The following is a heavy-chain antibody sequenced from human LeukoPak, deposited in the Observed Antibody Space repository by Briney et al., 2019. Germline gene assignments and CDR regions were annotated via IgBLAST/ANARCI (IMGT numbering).Heavy chain of an antibody. D-gene: IGHD6-19*01. CDR3: ARSNRRSGRFNWFDP. J-gene: IGHJ5*02. CDR2: INHSGST. V-gene: IGHV4-34*01. Sequence: SETLSLTCAVYGGSFSGYYWSWIRQPPGKGLEWIGEINHSGSTNYNPSLKSRVTISVDTSKNQFSLKLSSVTAADTAVYYCARSNRRSGRFNWFDPWGQGTLVTVSS. CDR1: GGSFSGYY.